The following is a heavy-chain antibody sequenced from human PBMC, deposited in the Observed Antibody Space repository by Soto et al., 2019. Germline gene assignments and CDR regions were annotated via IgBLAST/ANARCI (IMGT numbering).Heavy chain of an antibody. V-gene: IGHV3-23*01. CDR1: GFPFSTYA. Sequence: PGGSLRLSCASSGFPFSTYAMSWVRQAPGKGLEWVSDITSSFTTYYADSVKGRFTISRDNPKNSLYLQMNSLRDEDTAVYFCARDLGYCVSSSCYLFDPWGRGTLVTVSS. CDR3: ARDLGYCVSSSCYLFDP. D-gene: IGHD2-2*03. J-gene: IGHJ5*02. CDR2: ITSSFTT.